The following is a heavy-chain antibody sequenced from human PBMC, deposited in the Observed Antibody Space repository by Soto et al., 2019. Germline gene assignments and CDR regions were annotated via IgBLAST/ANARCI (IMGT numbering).Heavy chain of an antibody. CDR2: INNGGDT. CDR1: GFPLRDYA. Sequence: EVQLLESGGGLVQPGGSLRLSCAASGFPLRDYAMSWVRQAPGKGLEWFSAINNGGDTYYADSVKGRFISSRDNSKDTMSLQMTSLRAEDTAVYYCAREGKEAAFDCWGQGTMVTVSS. J-gene: IGHJ3*01. V-gene: IGHV3-23*01. D-gene: IGHD1-26*01. CDR3: AREGKEAAFDC.